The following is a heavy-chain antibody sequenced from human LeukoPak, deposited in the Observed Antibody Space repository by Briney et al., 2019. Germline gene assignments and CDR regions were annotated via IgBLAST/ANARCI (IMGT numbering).Heavy chain of an antibody. J-gene: IGHJ5*02. V-gene: IGHV4-4*02. D-gene: IGHD3-10*01. CDR1: GGSISSSNW. CDR2: IYHSGST. CDR3: ARGGYYGSGNDFRFDP. Sequence: NPSETLSLTCAVSGGSISSSNWWSWVRQPPGKGLEWIGEIYHSGSTNYNSSLKSRVTISVDKSKNQFSLKLSSVTAADTAVYYCARGGYYGSGNDFRFDPWGQGTLVTVSS.